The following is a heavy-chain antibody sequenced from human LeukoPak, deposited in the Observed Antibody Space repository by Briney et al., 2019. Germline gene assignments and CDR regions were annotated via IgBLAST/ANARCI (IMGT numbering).Heavy chain of an antibody. Sequence: PGGSLRLSCAASGFTFSAYAMTWVRQAPGKGLEWVSAISGTGGSTYYADSVKGRFTVSRDNAKNTLYLQMNSLRAEDTAVYYCAKDRAQQLVLDFWGQGTLVTVSS. D-gene: IGHD6-13*01. CDR2: ISGTGGST. CDR1: GFTFSAYA. J-gene: IGHJ4*02. V-gene: IGHV3-23*01. CDR3: AKDRAQQLVLDF.